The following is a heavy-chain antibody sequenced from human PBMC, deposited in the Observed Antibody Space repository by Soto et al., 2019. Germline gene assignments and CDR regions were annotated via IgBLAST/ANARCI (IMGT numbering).Heavy chain of an antibody. CDR1: GFTFSSYA. D-gene: IGHD6-13*01. J-gene: IGHJ6*02. V-gene: IGHV3-23*01. Sequence: GGSLRLSCAASGFTFSSYAMSWVRQAPGKGLEWVSAISGSGGSTYYADSVKGRFTISRDKSKNTLYLQMNSLRAEDTAVYYCAKQQQLVRCDYYYGMDVWGQGTTVTVSS. CDR2: ISGSGGST. CDR3: AKQQQLVRCDYYYGMDV.